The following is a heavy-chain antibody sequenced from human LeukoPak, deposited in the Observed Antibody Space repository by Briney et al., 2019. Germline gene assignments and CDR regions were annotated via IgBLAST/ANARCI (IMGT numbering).Heavy chain of an antibody. V-gene: IGHV3-23*01. D-gene: IGHD3-3*01. J-gene: IGHJ6*03. CDR1: GFTFRNYG. CDR2: ISGSGGRT. Sequence: GGSLRLSCAASGFTFRNYGMSWVRQVPGKGLEWVSVISGSGGRTDYADSAKGRFTISRDNSKNTLYLQMNSLRAEDTAVFYCAKGSKALIITRDHYMDVWGKGTTVTISS. CDR3: AKGSKALIITRDHYMDV.